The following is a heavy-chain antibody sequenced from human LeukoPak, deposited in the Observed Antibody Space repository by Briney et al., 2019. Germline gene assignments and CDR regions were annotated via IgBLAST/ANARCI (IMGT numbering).Heavy chain of an antibody. CDR2: IGASGGSA. CDR3: AKAEGYDILTGLDY. J-gene: IGHJ4*02. V-gene: IGHV3-23*01. CDR1: GFTFSSYA. D-gene: IGHD3-9*01. Sequence: GGSLRLSCATSGFTFSSYAMRGVRQAPAKGLEWVSGIGASGGSAYYADSVKGRFTISRDNSKNTLYLQMNSLRTEDTAVYYCAKAEGYDILTGLDYWGQGTLVTVSS.